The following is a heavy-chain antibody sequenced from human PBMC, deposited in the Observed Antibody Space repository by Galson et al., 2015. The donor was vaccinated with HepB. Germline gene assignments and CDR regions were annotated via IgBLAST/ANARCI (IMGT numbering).Heavy chain of an antibody. CDR1: GFTFSSYA. D-gene: IGHD3-10*01. CDR3: ARSRLVRGITSDY. CDR2: ISYDGSNK. Sequence: SLRLSCAASGFTFSSYAMHWVRQAPGKGLEWVAVISYDGSNKYYADSVKGRFTISRDNSKNTLYPQMNSLRAEDTAVYYCARSRLVRGITSDYWGQGTLVTVSS. V-gene: IGHV3-30*04. J-gene: IGHJ4*02.